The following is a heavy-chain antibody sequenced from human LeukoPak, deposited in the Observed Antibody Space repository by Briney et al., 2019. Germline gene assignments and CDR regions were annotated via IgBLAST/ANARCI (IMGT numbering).Heavy chain of an antibody. CDR1: GFIFSSYS. J-gene: IGHJ6*02. V-gene: IGHV3-23*01. CDR3: AKAASSSWPSYYYGMNV. CDR2: ITGSGGNT. D-gene: IGHD6-13*01. Sequence: GGSLRLSCAASGFIFSSYSMSWVRQAPGMGLEWVSVITGSGGNTYYADSVKGRFTISKDNSKNTVYLQMSSLRVDDTAVYYCAKAASSSWPSYYYGMNVWGQGTTVTVSS.